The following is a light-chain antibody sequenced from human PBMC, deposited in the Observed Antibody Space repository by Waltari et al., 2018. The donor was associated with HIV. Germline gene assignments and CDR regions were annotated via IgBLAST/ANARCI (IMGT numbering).Light chain of an antibody. CDR1: NSDIGTYDF. Sequence: QSALTQPASVSGSPGQSITISCTGTNSDIGTYDFVSWYQQYPGKAPKLLIYEVNYRRSGVSNRFSGSKTGNTASLTISGLQADDEADYYCTSSTSNSTPVFGTGTRVSVL. J-gene: IGLJ1*01. CDR2: EVN. V-gene: IGLV2-14*01. CDR3: TSSTSNSTPV.